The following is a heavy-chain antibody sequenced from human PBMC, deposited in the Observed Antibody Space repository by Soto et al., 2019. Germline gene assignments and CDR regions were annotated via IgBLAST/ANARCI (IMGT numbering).Heavy chain of an antibody. J-gene: IGHJ4*02. V-gene: IGHV1-3*01. D-gene: IGHD3-10*01. CDR1: GYSFTSYV. Sequence: QVQLVQSGAEVKKPGASVKVSCKASGYSFTSYVVHWVRQAPGQRLEWMGWMNAGNGNTKYSQKFQGRVTITRDTSASTADMELSSLRSEDTALYYCARAGGGIRGDYWGQGTLVTVSS. CDR3: ARAGGGIRGDY. CDR2: MNAGNGNT.